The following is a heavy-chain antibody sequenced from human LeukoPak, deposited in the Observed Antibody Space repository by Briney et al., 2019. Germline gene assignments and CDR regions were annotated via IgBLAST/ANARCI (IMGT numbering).Heavy chain of an antibody. CDR2: ISSSSDAI. D-gene: IGHD1-14*01. V-gene: IGHV3-48*01. CDR1: GLTFSSYS. CDR3: ARDPPRRYDY. Sequence: SGGSLRLSCAASGLTFSSYSMNWVRQAPGKGLEWVSYISSSSDAIYYADSVKGRFTISRDNAKNSLYLQMNSLGAEDTAVYYCARDPPRRYDYWGQGTLVTVSS. J-gene: IGHJ4*02.